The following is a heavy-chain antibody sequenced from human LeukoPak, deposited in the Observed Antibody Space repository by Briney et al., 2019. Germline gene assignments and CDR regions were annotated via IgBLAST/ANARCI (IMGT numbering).Heavy chain of an antibody. J-gene: IGHJ4*02. CDR1: GFTFSSYS. D-gene: IGHD6-13*01. Sequence: GGSLRLSCAASGFTFSSYSMNWVRQAPGKGLEWVSAISGSGGSTYYADSVKGRFTISRDNSKNTLYLQMNSLRAEDTAVYYCAKSAGWQQLGRLDYWGQGTLVTVSS. CDR3: AKSAGWQQLGRLDY. CDR2: ISGSGGST. V-gene: IGHV3-23*01.